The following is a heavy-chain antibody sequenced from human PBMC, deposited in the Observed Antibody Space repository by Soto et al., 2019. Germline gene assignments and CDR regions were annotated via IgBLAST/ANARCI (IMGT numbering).Heavy chain of an antibody. V-gene: IGHV3-33*01. CDR3: AREYSLAVVLPGY. CDR1: GFTFNTYA. D-gene: IGHD6-19*01. CDR2: IWYDGSNK. J-gene: IGHJ4*02. Sequence: GGSLRLSCAASGFTFNTYAMYWVRQTPGRGLEWVAEIWYDGSNKDYADSVKGRFTISRDNSKNIVTLEMNSLRADDTGVYYCAREYSLAVVLPGYWGQGTLVTVSS.